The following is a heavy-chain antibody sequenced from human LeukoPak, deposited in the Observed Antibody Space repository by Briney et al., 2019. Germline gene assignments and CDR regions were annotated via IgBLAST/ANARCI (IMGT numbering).Heavy chain of an antibody. CDR1: GFTFSSYW. Sequence: GGSLRLSCAASGFTFSSYWMHWVRQAPGKGLVWVANIKEDGSEKYYVDSVKGRFTISRDNAKNSLFLQMNSLTVDDTAVYYCSGGSRFVDYWGQGTLVTVSS. J-gene: IGHJ4*02. D-gene: IGHD3-16*01. CDR3: SGGSRFVDY. CDR2: IKEDGSEK. V-gene: IGHV3-7*01.